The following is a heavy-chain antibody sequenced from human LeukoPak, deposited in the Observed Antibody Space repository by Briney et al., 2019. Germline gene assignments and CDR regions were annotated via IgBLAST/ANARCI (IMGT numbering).Heavy chain of an antibody. CDR2: IYSRGST. CDR1: GASISSTTYY. V-gene: IGHV4-39*01. J-gene: IGHJ6*03. D-gene: IGHD1-1*01. Sequence: SETLSLTCTVSGASISSTTYYWGWIRQPPGEGLEWIGTIYSRGSTYYNPSLKSRLTISVDTSENQFSLKLNSVTAADTTVYYCARLAGTPNSSYYYYYFAVWGKGTTVTASS. CDR3: ARLAGTPNSSYYYYYFAV.